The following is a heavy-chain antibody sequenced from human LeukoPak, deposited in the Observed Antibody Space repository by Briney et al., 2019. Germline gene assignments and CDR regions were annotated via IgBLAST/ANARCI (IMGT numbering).Heavy chain of an antibody. CDR2: IYYSGNT. J-gene: IGHJ4*02. CDR3: AIGGYYFDY. CDR1: GVTISSYY. Sequence: SETLSLTCTVSGVTISSYYWSWIRQPPGKGLEWIGYIYYSGNTTYNPSPKSRVTTSVDTSKNQFSLKLSSVTAADTAVYYCAIGGYYFDYWGQGTLVTVSS. D-gene: IGHD5-12*01. V-gene: IGHV4-59*01.